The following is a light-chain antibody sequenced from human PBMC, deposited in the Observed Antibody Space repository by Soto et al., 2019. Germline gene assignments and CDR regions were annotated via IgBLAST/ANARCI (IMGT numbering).Light chain of an antibody. Sequence: TLSPDAVSLYPEERDTLSCRASQTVSSNYLAWCQQRPGQAPWLLIYGASTRAAGFPDRFSGSGSGTDFTLTITRLEPEDSAVYFCQQYTGPPTASGQGTRLENK. CDR3: QQYTGPPTA. CDR1: QTVSSNY. V-gene: IGKV3-20*01. CDR2: GAS. J-gene: IGKJ5*01.